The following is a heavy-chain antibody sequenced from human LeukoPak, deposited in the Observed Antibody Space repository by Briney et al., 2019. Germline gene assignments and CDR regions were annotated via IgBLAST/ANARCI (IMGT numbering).Heavy chain of an antibody. CDR3: ARDQGVVVHGKYHYYGMDV. D-gene: IGHD3-22*01. CDR2: ISVSSRNVI. J-gene: IGHJ6*02. V-gene: IGHV3-48*01. CDR1: GFTFSSYS. Sequence: GGSLRLSCAASGFTFSSYSMNWVRQAPGKGLEWPSYISVSSRNVIDYADSVKGRFTISRDNSKKTLYLQMNSLRAEDTAVYYCARDQGVVVHGKYHYYGMDVWGQGTTVTVSS.